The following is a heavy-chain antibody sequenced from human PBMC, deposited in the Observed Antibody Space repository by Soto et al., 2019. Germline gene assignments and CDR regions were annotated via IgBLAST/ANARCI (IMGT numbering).Heavy chain of an antibody. CDR3: TTDLAVTHNHQYFGMDV. Sequence: EVQLVESGGGLVKPGGSLRLSCAASGFTFTNAWMNWVRQAPGKGLEWIGSIKSKVDGGTTEYAAPVKVRFNISRDDSKKTLYLQMKSLKTEDTAVYFCTTDLAVTHNHQYFGMDVWGQGTTVTVSS. CDR2: IKSKVDGGTT. V-gene: IGHV3-15*01. J-gene: IGHJ6*02. CDR1: GFTFTNAW. D-gene: IGHD3-9*01.